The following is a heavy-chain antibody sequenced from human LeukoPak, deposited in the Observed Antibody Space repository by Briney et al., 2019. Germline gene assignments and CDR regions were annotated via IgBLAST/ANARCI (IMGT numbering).Heavy chain of an antibody. Sequence: SETLSLTCTVSGGSVSSGSYYWSWIRQPPGKGLEWIGEINHSGSTNYNPSLKSRVTISVDTSKNQFSLKLSSVTAADTAVYYCARGPGRRITIFGVVIKTYYFDYWGQGTLVTVSS. CDR1: GGSVSSGSYY. CDR3: ARGPGRRITIFGVVIKTYYFDY. CDR2: INHSGST. D-gene: IGHD3-3*01. V-gene: IGHV4-39*07. J-gene: IGHJ4*02.